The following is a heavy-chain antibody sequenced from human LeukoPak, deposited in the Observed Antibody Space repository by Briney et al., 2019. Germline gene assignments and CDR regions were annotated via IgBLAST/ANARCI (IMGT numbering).Heavy chain of an antibody. V-gene: IGHV3-21*01. D-gene: IGHD6-19*01. Sequence: GGSLRLSCAASGFTFSSYSMNWVRQAPGKGLEWASSISSSSSYIYYADSVKGRFTISRDNAKSSLYLQMNSLRAEDTAVYYCAARAVAGTYYWGQGTLVTVSS. CDR3: AARAVAGTYY. CDR1: GFTFSSYS. J-gene: IGHJ4*02. CDR2: ISSSSSYI.